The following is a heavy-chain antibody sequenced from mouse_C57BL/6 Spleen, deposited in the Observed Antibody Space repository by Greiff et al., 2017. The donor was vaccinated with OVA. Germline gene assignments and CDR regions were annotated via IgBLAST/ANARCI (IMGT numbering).Heavy chain of an antibody. CDR1: GYTFTSYW. V-gene: IGHV1-50*01. Sequence: QVQLQQPGAELVKPGASVKLSCTASGYTFTSYWMQWVKQRPGQGLEWIGEIDPSDSYTNYNQKFKGKATLTVDTSSSTAYMQLSSLTSEDSAVYYCARRRFAYWGQGTLVTVSA. CDR2: IDPSDSYT. CDR3: ARRRFAY. J-gene: IGHJ3*01.